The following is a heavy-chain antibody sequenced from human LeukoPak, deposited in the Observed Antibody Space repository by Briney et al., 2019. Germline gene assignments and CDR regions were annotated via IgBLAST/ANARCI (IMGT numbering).Heavy chain of an antibody. CDR3: ASWDWNPNYYFDY. V-gene: IGHV1-2*06. Sequence: VASVTVSCKTSGYTFTGYYMHWVRQAPGQGLEWMGRINPNSGGTNYAQKFQGRVTMTRDTSITTAYMELSSLRSDDTAVYYCASWDWNPNYYFDYWGQGTLVTVSS. J-gene: IGHJ4*02. D-gene: IGHD1-1*01. CDR1: GYTFTGYY. CDR2: INPNSGGT.